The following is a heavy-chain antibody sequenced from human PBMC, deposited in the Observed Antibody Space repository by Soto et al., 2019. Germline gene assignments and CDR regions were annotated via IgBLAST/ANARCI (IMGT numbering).Heavy chain of an antibody. CDR1: GVSISSSSYY. CDR2: IYYSGST. V-gene: IGHV4-39*01. Sequence: PSETLSLPCTVSGVSISSSSYYWGWIRQPPGKGLEWIGSIYYSGSTYYNPSLKSRVTISVDTSKNQFSLKLSSVTAADTAVYYCARSRLTQTGSAFDYWGQGTLVTVS. CDR3: ARSRLTQTGSAFDY. D-gene: IGHD2-21*02. J-gene: IGHJ4*02.